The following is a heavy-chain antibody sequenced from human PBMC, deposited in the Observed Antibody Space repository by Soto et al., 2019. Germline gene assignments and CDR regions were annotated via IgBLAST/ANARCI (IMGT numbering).Heavy chain of an antibody. CDR2: IYYSGST. D-gene: IGHD1-26*01. CDR3: ARAPLGATNYCYGVDV. Sequence: PSETLSLTCTVSGGSISSYYWSWIRQPPGKGLEWIGYIYYSGSTNYNPSLKSRVTISVDTSKNQFSLKLSSVTAADTAVYYCARAPLGATNYCYGVDVWGQGTTVTVSS. CDR1: GGSISSYY. J-gene: IGHJ6*02. V-gene: IGHV4-59*01.